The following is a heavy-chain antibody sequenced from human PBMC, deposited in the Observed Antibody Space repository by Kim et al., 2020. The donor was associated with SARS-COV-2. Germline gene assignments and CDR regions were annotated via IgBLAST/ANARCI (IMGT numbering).Heavy chain of an antibody. V-gene: IGHV4-30-2*01. CDR2: IYHSGST. D-gene: IGHD3-3*01. CDR1: GGSISSGGYS. Sequence: SETLSLTCAVSGGSISSGGYSWSWIRQPPGKGLEWIGYIYHSGSTYYNPSLKSRVTISVDRSKNQFSLKLSSMTAADTAVYYCARVYYDFWSGKWNYMDV. J-gene: IGHJ6*03. CDR3: ARVYYDFWSGKWNYMDV.